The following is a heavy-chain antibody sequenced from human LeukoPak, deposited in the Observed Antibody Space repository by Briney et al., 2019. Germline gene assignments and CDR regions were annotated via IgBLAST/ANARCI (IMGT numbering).Heavy chain of an antibody. D-gene: IGHD3-10*01. J-gene: IGHJ4*02. CDR3: ARHGAYYGSGSYLGIIDY. CDR2: INPNSGGT. V-gene: IGHV1-2*06. CDR1: GYTFTGYY. Sequence: ASVTVSCTASGYTFTGYYIHWVRQAPGQGLEWMGRINPNSGGTNYAQKFQGRVTMTGDTSITTAYMELSRLRSDDTAVYYCARHGAYYGSGSYLGIIDYWGQGTLVTVSS.